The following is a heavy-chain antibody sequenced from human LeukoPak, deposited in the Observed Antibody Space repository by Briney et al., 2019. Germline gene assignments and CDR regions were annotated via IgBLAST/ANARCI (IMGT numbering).Heavy chain of an antibody. CDR3: ARGSRVYDFWSGYYTGLAPRGPNYMDV. CDR1: AGSFSGYY. CDR2: INHSGST. Sequence: SETLSLTCAVYAGSFSGYYWSWIRQPPGKGLEWIGEINHSGSTNYNPSLKSRVTISVDTSKNQFSLKLSSVTAADTAVYYCARGSRVYDFWSGYYTGLAPRGPNYMDVWGKGTTVTVSS. J-gene: IGHJ6*03. V-gene: IGHV4-34*01. D-gene: IGHD3-3*01.